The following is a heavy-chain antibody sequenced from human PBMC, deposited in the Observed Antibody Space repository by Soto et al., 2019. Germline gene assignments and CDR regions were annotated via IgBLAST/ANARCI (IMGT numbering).Heavy chain of an antibody. CDR2: IYYSGST. CDR3: ARHKTDDYIWGSYRLGAFDI. J-gene: IGHJ3*02. D-gene: IGHD3-16*02. CDR1: GGSISSSSYY. V-gene: IGHV4-39*01. Sequence: SETLSLTCTVSGGSISSSSYYWGWIRQPPGKGLEWIGSIYYSGSTYYNPSLKSRVTISVDTSKNQFSLKLSSVTAADTAVYYCARHKTDDYIWGSYRLGAFDIWGQGTMVTVSS.